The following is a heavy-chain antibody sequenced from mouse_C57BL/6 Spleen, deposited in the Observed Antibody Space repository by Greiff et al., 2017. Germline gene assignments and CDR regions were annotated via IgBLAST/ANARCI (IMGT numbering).Heavy chain of an antibody. V-gene: IGHV1-64*01. J-gene: IGHJ4*01. Sequence: VQLQQPGAELVKPGASVTLSCKASGYTFTSYWMHWVKQRPGQGLAWIGMIHPNSGSTNYNEKFKSKATLTVDKSSSTAYMQLSSLTSEDSAVYYCARSSSGPHYYAMDYWGQGTSVTVSS. CDR2: IHPNSGST. CDR3: ARSSSGPHYYAMDY. D-gene: IGHD3-2*02. CDR1: GYTFTSYW.